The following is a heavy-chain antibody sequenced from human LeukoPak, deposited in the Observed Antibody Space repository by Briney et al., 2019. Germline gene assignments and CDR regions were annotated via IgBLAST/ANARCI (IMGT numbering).Heavy chain of an antibody. CDR1: GFMFSKYW. D-gene: IGHD5-24*01. J-gene: IGHJ4*02. CDR2: IKPDGSQE. Sequence: GESLRLSCEASGFMFSKYWMTWVRQAPGKGLQWMANIKPDGSQENYAASAKGRFTISRDNAKESLFLQMNSLRVEDTAVYYCVRVGFKDEGFDHWGQGTLVTVSS. CDR3: VRVGFKDEGFDH. V-gene: IGHV3-7*01.